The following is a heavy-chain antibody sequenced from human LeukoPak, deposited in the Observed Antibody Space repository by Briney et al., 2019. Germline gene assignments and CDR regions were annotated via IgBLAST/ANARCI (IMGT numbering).Heavy chain of an antibody. V-gene: IGHV4-4*07. Sequence: SETLSLTCAVYGGSFSGYYWSWIRQPPGKGLEWIGRISTSGTTNYNPSLKSRVTMSVDTSKNQFSLKLSSVTAADTAVYYCARDVVAAAGTWDYWGQGTLVTVSS. CDR3: ARDVVAAAGTWDY. J-gene: IGHJ4*02. CDR2: ISTSGTT. CDR1: GGSFSGYY. D-gene: IGHD6-13*01.